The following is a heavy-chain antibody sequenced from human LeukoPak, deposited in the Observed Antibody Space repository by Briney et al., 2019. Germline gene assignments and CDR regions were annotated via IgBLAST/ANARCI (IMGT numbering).Heavy chain of an antibody. Sequence: PSETLSLTCTVSGGSISSYHWSWIRQPPGKGLEWIGYIYYSGSTNYNPSLKSRVTISVNTSKNQFSLKLSSVTAADTAVYYCARARYDSSGYPDYWGQGTLVTVSS. CDR3: ARARYDSSGYPDY. CDR2: IYYSGST. CDR1: GGSISSYH. J-gene: IGHJ4*02. D-gene: IGHD3-22*01. V-gene: IGHV4-59*01.